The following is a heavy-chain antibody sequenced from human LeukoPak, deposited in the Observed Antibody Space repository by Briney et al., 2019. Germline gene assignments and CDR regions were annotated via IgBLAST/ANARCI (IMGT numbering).Heavy chain of an antibody. CDR2: ISGSGSSI. CDR3: ARATMARSHFDY. D-gene: IGHD3-10*01. Sequence: QPGGSLRLSCAASGFTLSSYEMNWVRQAPGKGLEWISSISGSGSSIYYADSVKGRFTISRDNAKNSLYLQMNSLRAEDTALYYCARATMARSHFDYWGQGTLVTVSS. J-gene: IGHJ4*02. CDR1: GFTLSSYE. V-gene: IGHV3-48*03.